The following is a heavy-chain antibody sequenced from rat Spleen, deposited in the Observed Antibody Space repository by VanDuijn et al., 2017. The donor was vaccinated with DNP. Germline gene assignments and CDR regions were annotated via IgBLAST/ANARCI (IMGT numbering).Heavy chain of an antibody. J-gene: IGHJ3*01. CDR1: GFTFNNYW. CDR2: ITSSGGST. D-gene: IGHD1-3*01. Sequence: EVQLVESGGDLVQPGRSLKLSCVASGFTFNNYWMTWIRQVPGKGLEWVASITSSGGSTYYPDSVKGRFTISRDNAKNTLYLQMNSLRSEDTATYYCARDKTTVGGFDYWGQGTLVTVSP. CDR3: ARDKTTVGGFDY. V-gene: IGHV5-31*01.